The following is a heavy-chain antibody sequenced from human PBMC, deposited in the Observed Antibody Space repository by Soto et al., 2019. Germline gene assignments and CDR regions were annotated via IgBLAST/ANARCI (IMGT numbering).Heavy chain of an antibody. CDR2: ISYDGSNK. CDR3: AKDGPKYGDYGGESKYGMDV. D-gene: IGHD4-17*01. CDR1: GFTFSSYG. V-gene: IGHV3-30*18. Sequence: QVQLVESGGGVVQPGRSPRLSCAASGFTFSSYGMHWVRQAPGKGLEWVAVISYDGSNKYYADSVKGRFTISRDNSKNTLYLQMNSLRAEDTAVYYCAKDGPKYGDYGGESKYGMDVWGQGTTVTVSS. J-gene: IGHJ6*02.